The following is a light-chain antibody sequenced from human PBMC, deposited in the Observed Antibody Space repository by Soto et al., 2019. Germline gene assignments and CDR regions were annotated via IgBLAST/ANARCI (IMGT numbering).Light chain of an antibody. J-gene: IGKJ4*01. Sequence: DIQLTQSPAVLSASVGYTVTITCRASQALSNYLALYQQKPGKAPDLLIYSASTLQSGVPSRFSGSGSETEFSFTIRALQPEDFATYYCQQLSRFPLTFGGGTKVDI. CDR2: SAS. CDR1: QALSNY. CDR3: QQLSRFPLT. V-gene: IGKV1-9*01.